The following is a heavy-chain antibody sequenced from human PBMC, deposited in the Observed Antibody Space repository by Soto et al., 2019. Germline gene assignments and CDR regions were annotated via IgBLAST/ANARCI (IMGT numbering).Heavy chain of an antibody. CDR1: GVSISSYY. V-gene: IGHV4-59*01. CDR3: ARDPSGSSWDSDAFDI. CDR2: IYYSGST. Sequence: SETLSLTCTVSGVSISSYYWSWIRQPPGKGLEWIGYIYYSGSTNYNPSLKSRVTISVDTSKNQFSLRLTSVTAADTAVYYCARDPSGSSWDSDAFDIWGQGTMVTVSS. D-gene: IGHD6-13*01. J-gene: IGHJ3*02.